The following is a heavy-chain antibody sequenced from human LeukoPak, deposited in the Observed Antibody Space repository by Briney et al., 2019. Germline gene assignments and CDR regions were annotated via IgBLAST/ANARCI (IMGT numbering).Heavy chain of an antibody. V-gene: IGHV4-38-2*02. Sequence: KASETLSHTCTVSGYSISSGYYWGWIRQPPGKGLEWIGSIYHSGSTYYNPSLKSRVTISVDTSKNQFSLKLSSVTAADTAVYYCARGTGNAFDIWGQGTMVTVSS. CDR2: IYHSGST. D-gene: IGHD1-14*01. J-gene: IGHJ3*02. CDR1: GYSISSGYY. CDR3: ARGTGNAFDI.